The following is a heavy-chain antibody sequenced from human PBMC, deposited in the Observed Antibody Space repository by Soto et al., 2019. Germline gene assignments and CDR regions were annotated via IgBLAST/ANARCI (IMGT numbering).Heavy chain of an antibody. CDR2: SYYSGST. D-gene: IGHD2-15*01. J-gene: IGHJ5*02. V-gene: IGHV4-59*08. CDR3: ARRVVVAAGGWFDP. CDR1: GGSITGYY. Sequence: PSETLSLTCTVSGGSITGYYWSWIRQPPGKGLEWIGYSYYSGSTNYNPSLKSRVNISVDTSKNQFSLKLSSVTAADTTVYYCARRVVVAAGGWFDPWGQGTLVTVS.